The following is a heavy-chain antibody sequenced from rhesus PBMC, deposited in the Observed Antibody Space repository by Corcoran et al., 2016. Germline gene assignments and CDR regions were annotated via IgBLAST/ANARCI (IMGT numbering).Heavy chain of an antibody. V-gene: IGHV3-178*01. Sequence: ELQRVESGGGWEKLGGSRRLPWEAPGYTFSDYNMDWVGQDPGKGLEWVSRISNGCGSTWYADSVKGRFTISRENAKNTLYFQMNSLRAEDTAVYYCARGGQHYDYYFDYWGQGVLVTVSS. J-gene: IGHJ4*01. CDR3: ARGGQHYDYYFDY. CDR2: ISNGCGST. CDR1: GYTFSDYN. D-gene: IGHD3-40*01.